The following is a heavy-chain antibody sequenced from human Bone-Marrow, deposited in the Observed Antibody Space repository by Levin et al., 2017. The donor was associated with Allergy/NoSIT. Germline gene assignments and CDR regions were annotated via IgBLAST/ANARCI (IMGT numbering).Heavy chain of an antibody. CDR3: ARDTNGLPY. V-gene: IGHV3-74*01. CDR1: GFTFSDHT. Sequence: GESLKISCAASGFTFSDHTMHWVRHPPGKGLVWVSRMSRDGSDTRYADAVKGRFTISRDNANNILYLQMNSLTAEDTAVYYCARDTNGLPYWGQGTQVTVSS. CDR2: MSRDGSDT. J-gene: IGHJ4*02. D-gene: IGHD2-8*01.